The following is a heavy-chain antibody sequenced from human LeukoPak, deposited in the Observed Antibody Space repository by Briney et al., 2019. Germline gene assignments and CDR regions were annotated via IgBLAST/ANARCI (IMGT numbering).Heavy chain of an antibody. CDR1: GGSISSYY. D-gene: IGHD3-10*01. Sequence: TPSETLSLTCTVSGGSISSYYWSWIRQPPGKGLEWIGYIYYSGSTYYNPSLKSRVTISVDTSKNQFSLKPSSVTAADTAVYYCARGWFGEFLSNYYGMDVWGQGTTVTVSS. CDR2: IYYSGST. V-gene: IGHV4-59*08. J-gene: IGHJ6*02. CDR3: ARGWFGEFLSNYYGMDV.